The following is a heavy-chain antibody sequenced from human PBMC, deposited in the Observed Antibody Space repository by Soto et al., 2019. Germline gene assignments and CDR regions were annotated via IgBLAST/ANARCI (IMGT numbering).Heavy chain of an antibody. CDR2: INPSGGST. Sequence: ASVKVSCKASGYTFTSYYMHWVRQAPGQGLERMGIINPSGGSTSYAQKFQGRVTMTRDTSTSTVYMELSSLRSEDTAVYYCAGEIGGGSCYSCDAFDIWGKGTMVTVSS. D-gene: IGHD2-15*01. J-gene: IGHJ3*02. CDR1: GYTFTSYY. CDR3: AGEIGGGSCYSCDAFDI. V-gene: IGHV1-46*03.